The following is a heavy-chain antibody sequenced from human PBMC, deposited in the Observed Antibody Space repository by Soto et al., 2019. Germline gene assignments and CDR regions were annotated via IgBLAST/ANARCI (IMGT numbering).Heavy chain of an antibody. Sequence: ASVKVSCKASGYTLTSYYMHWVRQAPGQGPEWMGTINPSAGSTSYAQKFQGRVTVTGDTSTSTVYMELSSLRFEDTAVYYCARGWVPGDYWGQGTLVTVSS. D-gene: IGHD1-1*01. CDR2: INPSAGST. CDR3: ARGWVPGDY. J-gene: IGHJ4*02. CDR1: GYTLTSYY. V-gene: IGHV1-46*01.